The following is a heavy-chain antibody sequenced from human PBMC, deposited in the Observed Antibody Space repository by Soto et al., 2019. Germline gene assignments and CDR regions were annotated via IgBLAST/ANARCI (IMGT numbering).Heavy chain of an antibody. V-gene: IGHV4-59*12. Sequence: SETLSLTCAVSGVSITSNYWSWIRQAPGKGLEWVGYIYFQGTTNYNPSLRSRVTILIDMSKTQFSLKLSSVTAADTAVYYCARSADYYYGMDVWGQGTTVT. CDR1: GVSITSNY. CDR3: ARSADYYYGMDV. J-gene: IGHJ6*02. CDR2: IYFQGTT.